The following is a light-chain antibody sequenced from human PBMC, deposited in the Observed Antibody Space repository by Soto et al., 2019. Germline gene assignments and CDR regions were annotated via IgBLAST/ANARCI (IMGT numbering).Light chain of an antibody. Sequence: DVVMTQSPLSLPVTLGQPASISCRSSQSLLESNGYNYLDWYLQKPGQSPQLLIYLGSNRASGVPDRFSGSGSGTDFTLKISRVEAEDVGFYYCMQSLHTPLTFXGGT. CDR2: LGS. CDR1: QSLLESNGYNY. J-gene: IGKJ4*01. V-gene: IGKV2-28*01. CDR3: MQSLHTPLT.